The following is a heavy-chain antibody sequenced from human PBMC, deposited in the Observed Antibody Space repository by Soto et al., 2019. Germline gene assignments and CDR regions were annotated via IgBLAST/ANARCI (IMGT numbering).Heavy chain of an antibody. D-gene: IGHD2-15*01. CDR3: ARPKGIAPAVWYFDL. CDR1: GDFISSHY. J-gene: IGHJ2*01. CDR2: VYYDGKT. V-gene: IGHV4-59*08. Sequence: QVQLQESGPGLVKPSETLSLTCTVSGDFISSHYWSWIRQPPGKGLEWIGYVYYDGKTDSSPSLKSRVTISLDTSKNQISLSLTSVTAPDTAVYYCARPKGIAPAVWYFDLWGRGTLVTVSS.